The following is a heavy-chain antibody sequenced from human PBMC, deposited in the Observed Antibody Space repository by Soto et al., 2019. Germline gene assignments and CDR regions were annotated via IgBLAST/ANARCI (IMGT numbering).Heavy chain of an antibody. CDR2: ISYDGSNK. D-gene: IGHD3-10*01. CDR1: GFTFSSYG. Sequence: GGSLRLSCAASGFTFSSYGMHWVRQSPGEGLEWVAVISYDGSNKYYADSVKGRFTISRDNSKNTLYLQMNSLRAEDTAVYYCAKDPHISPTSNRLLWFGELFPPPYNWFDPWGQGTLVTVSS. J-gene: IGHJ5*02. V-gene: IGHV3-30*18. CDR3: AKDPHISPTSNRLLWFGELFPPPYNWFDP.